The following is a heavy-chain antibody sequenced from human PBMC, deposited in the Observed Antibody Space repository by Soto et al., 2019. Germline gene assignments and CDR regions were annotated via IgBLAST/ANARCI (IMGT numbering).Heavy chain of an antibody. CDR1: GFTFSSYC. V-gene: IGHV3-7*05. J-gene: IGHJ6*02. CDR3: ARDYQLLGYYYYGMDV. Sequence: PGGSLRLSCAASGFTFSSYCMSWVLQAPGKGLEWVANIKQDGSEKYYVDSVKGRFTISRDNAKNSLYLQMNSLRAEDTAVYYCARDYQLLGYYYYGMDVRGQGTTVTVSS. D-gene: IGHD2-2*01. CDR2: IKQDGSEK.